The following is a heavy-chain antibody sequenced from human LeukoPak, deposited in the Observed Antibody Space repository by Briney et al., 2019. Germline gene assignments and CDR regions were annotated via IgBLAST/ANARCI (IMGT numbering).Heavy chain of an antibody. CDR1: GFTFSSYA. CDR2: ISYDGSNK. Sequence: PGRSLRLSCAASGFTFSSYAMHWVRQAPGKGLEWVEVISYDGSNKYYADSVKGRFTISRDNSKNTLYLQMNSLRAEDTAVYYCARANTYYDFWGNFDYWGQGTLVTVSS. J-gene: IGHJ4*02. V-gene: IGHV3-30*01. D-gene: IGHD3-3*01. CDR3: ARANTYYDFWGNFDY.